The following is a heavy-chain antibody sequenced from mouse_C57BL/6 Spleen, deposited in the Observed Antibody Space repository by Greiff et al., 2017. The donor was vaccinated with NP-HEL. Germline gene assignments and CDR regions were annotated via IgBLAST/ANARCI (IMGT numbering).Heavy chain of an antibody. V-gene: IGHV1-62-2*01. Sequence: VKLVESGAELVKPGASVKLSCKASGFTFTEYTIHWVKQRSGQGLEGIGWFYPGSGSIKYHEKFKDKATLTADKSSSTVYMELSRLTSEDSAVYFCARHEFHYYGSSWYFDVWGTGTTVTVSS. J-gene: IGHJ1*03. CDR1: GFTFTEYT. D-gene: IGHD1-1*01. CDR3: ARHEFHYYGSSWYFDV. CDR2: FYPGSGSI.